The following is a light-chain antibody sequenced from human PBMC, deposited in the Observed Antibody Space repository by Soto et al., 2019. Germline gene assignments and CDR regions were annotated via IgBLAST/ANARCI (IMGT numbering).Light chain of an antibody. CDR3: QQYSTYSGA. CDR2: DAS. Sequence: GDRVAITCRASQDISSALAWYQQKPGKAPKLLIYDASTLESGVPSRFSGSGFGTEFSLTISSLQPDDSATYYCQQYSTYSGAFGQGTKVDIK. CDR1: QDISSA. J-gene: IGKJ1*01. V-gene: IGKV1-13*02.